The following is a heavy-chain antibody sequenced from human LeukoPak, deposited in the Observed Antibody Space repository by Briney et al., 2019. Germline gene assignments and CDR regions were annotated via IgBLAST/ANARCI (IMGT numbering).Heavy chain of an antibody. J-gene: IGHJ4*02. Sequence: PGGSLRLSCAASGFTFSSYAMSWVRQAPGKGLEWVSAISGSGGSTYYADSVKGRFTISRDNSKNTLYLQMNSLRANDTAVYYCAKDGIGFYGSGSPFDYWGQGTLVTVSS. CDR3: AKDGIGFYGSGSPFDY. D-gene: IGHD3-10*01. CDR1: GFTFSSYA. V-gene: IGHV3-23*01. CDR2: ISGSGGST.